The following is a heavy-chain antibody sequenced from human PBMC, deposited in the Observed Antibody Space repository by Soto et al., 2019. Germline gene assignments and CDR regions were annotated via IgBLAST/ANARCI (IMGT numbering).Heavy chain of an antibody. V-gene: IGHV3-23*05. CDR3: TKDVTGDIGADF. D-gene: IGHD2-21*02. Sequence: GGSLRLSCAASGFAFSNCAMSWVRQAPGKGLEWVSTLKTSGDTTFYADPVKGRFTTSRDDSKNTLYLQMNSRRAEDTATYYCTKDVTGDIGADFWGQGTPVTVPQ. J-gene: IGHJ4*02. CDR1: GFAFSNCA. CDR2: LKTSGDTT.